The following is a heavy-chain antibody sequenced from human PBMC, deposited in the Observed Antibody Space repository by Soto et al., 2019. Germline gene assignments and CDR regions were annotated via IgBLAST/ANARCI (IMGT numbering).Heavy chain of an antibody. CDR1: GGSISSGDYY. CDR2: IYYSGST. Sequence: SETLSLTCTVSGGSISSGDYYWSWIRQPPGKGLEWIGYIYYSGSTYYNPSLKSRVTISVDTSKNQFSLKLSSVTVADTAVYYCARASSSWHDFDYWGQGTLVTVSS. J-gene: IGHJ4*02. V-gene: IGHV4-30-4*01. D-gene: IGHD6-13*01. CDR3: ARASSSWHDFDY.